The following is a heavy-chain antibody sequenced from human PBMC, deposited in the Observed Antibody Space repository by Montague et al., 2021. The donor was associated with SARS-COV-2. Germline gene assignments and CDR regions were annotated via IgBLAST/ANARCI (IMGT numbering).Heavy chain of an antibody. D-gene: IGHD3-10*01. Sequence: PALVKPTQTLALTCTFSGFSLTTDRMCVSWIRQPPGKALERLARIDWDDDKYYSTSLKTRLTISKDTSKNQVVLTMTNMNPADTATYYCARNGVEFRGSEKYYSGNWLDPWGQGTLVTVSS. J-gene: IGHJ5*02. CDR1: GFSLTTDRMC. CDR3: ARNGVEFRGSEKYYSGNWLDP. V-gene: IGHV2-70*11. CDR2: IDWDDDK.